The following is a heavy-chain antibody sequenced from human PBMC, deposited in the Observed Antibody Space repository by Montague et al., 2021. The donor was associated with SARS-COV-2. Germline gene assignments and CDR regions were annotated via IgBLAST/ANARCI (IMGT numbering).Heavy chain of an antibody. Sequence: SETLSLTCIVSGGSISGHYWSWVRQTPEKGLEWIGYIYYLGTTNYNPSLKTRVTFSVDTSKNQLSLMLTSVTAADTGVYYCARNGGAAVPGLLLGKDIWGQGTTVTVSS. J-gene: IGHJ6*02. CDR2: IYYLGTT. CDR1: GGSISGHY. D-gene: IGHD6-19*01. V-gene: IGHV4-59*11. CDR3: ARNGGAAVPGLLLGKDI.